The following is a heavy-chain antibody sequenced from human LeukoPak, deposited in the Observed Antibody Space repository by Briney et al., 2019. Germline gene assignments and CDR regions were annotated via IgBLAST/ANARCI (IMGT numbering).Heavy chain of an antibody. Sequence: GGSLRLSCTASGVTFSNYWMHWVRQSPGKGLVWVSRINSDGRTTNYADSVKGRFSISRDNAKNTLYLQMNSLRAEDTAVYYCARGPADGAFRWGYYWGQGTLVTVSS. V-gene: IGHV3-74*01. J-gene: IGHJ4*02. CDR3: ARGPADGAFRWGYY. CDR1: GVTFSNYW. CDR2: INSDGRTT. D-gene: IGHD4/OR15-4a*01.